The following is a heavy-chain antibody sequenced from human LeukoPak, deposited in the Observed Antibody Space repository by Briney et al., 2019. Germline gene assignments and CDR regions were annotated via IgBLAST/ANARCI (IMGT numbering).Heavy chain of an antibody. V-gene: IGHV3-7*01. Sequence: GGSLRLSCAASGFTVSSKYMTWVRQAPGKGLEWVANINQDGSDKQYVDSMKGRFTISRDNAKNSLFLQMDGLRVEDTAVYYCARDAAEAYCGGDCYFHFDYWGQGTLVTVSS. CDR2: INQDGSDK. CDR1: GFTVSSKY. D-gene: IGHD2-21*02. CDR3: ARDAAEAYCGGDCYFHFDY. J-gene: IGHJ4*02.